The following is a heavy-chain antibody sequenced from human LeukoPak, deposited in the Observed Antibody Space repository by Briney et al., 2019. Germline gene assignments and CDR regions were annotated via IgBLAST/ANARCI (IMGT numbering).Heavy chain of an antibody. Sequence: GGSLRLSCAASGFIFSSYSMNWVSQAPGKGLEWVSYISSSSSILHYADSVKGRFTISRDNAKNSLYLQMSSLRDEDTAMYYCARGLRYFDWYLDYWGQGTLVAVSS. CDR2: ISSSSSIL. J-gene: IGHJ4*02. V-gene: IGHV3-48*02. CDR3: ARGLRYFDWYLDY. CDR1: GFIFSSYS. D-gene: IGHD3-9*01.